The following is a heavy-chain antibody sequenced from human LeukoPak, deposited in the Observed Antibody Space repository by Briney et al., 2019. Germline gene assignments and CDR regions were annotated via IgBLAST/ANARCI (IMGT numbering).Heavy chain of an antibody. V-gene: IGHV3-7*04. CDR1: GFTFSSYW. Sequence: PGGSLRLSCAASGFTFSSYWMSWVRQAPGKGLEWVANIKQDGSEKYYVDSVKGLFTISRDNAKNPLYLQMNSLRAEDTAVYYCARGVVPAAVNYYYYYYMDVWGKGTTVTVSS. D-gene: IGHD2-2*01. J-gene: IGHJ6*03. CDR2: IKQDGSEK. CDR3: ARGVVPAAVNYYYYYYMDV.